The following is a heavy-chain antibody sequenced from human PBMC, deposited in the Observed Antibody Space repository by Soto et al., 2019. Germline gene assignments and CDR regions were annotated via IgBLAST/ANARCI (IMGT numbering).Heavy chain of an antibody. CDR3: ARGGSGWYGIWFDP. D-gene: IGHD6-19*01. CDR1: GGTFSSYT. CDR2: IIPILGIA. J-gene: IGHJ5*02. Sequence: VQLVQSGAEVKKPGSSVKVSCKASGGTFSSYTISWVRQAPGQGLEWMGRIIPILGIANYAQKFQGRVTMTADKSTSTAYMELSSLRSEDTAVYYCARGGSGWYGIWFDPWGQGTLVTVSS. V-gene: IGHV1-69*02.